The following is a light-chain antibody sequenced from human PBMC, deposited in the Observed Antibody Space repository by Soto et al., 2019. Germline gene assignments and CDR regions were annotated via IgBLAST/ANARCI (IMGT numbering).Light chain of an antibody. J-gene: IGLJ2*01. CDR1: SGHIRYI. CDR3: ETWDSSTRV. V-gene: IGLV4-60*02. Sequence: QSVLTQSSSASASPGYWVKLTCTLSSGHIRYIYDWHQQQPGKAPPYLLKLEGSGSYNTGSRVPYRCSRSSTGADRYITVSSLQVEDEYNYYCETWDSSTRVFGGGTQVTVL. CDR2: LEGSGSY.